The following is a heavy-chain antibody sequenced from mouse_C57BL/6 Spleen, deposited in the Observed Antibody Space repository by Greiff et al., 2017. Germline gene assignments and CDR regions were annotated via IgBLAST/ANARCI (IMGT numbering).Heavy chain of an antibody. CDR3: ARNEEGDDYGSIYFDY. D-gene: IGHD1-1*01. V-gene: IGHV1-62-2*01. Sequence: QVQLQQSGAELVKPGASVKLSCKASGYTFTEYTIHWVKQRSGQGLEWIGWFYPGSGSIKYNEKFKDKATLTADKSSSTVYMELSRLTSEDSAVYFCARNEEGDDYGSIYFDYWGQGTTLTVSS. CDR1: GYTFTEYT. CDR2: FYPGSGSI. J-gene: IGHJ2*01.